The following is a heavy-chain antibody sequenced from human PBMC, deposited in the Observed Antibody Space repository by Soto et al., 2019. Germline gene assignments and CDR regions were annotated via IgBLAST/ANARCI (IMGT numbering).Heavy chain of an antibody. D-gene: IGHD2-21*02. Sequence: PGGSLRLSCAASGFTFSSYSIHGVRQAPGKGLEWVSSIGTRSDVYYADSVKGRFTISRDNAKNSMAVQMKSLRAEDTGVYYCAREETAWPLAYGLDVWGQGTTVTVSS. CDR1: GFTFSSYS. V-gene: IGHV3-21*01. CDR2: IGTRSDV. CDR3: AREETAWPLAYGLDV. J-gene: IGHJ6*02.